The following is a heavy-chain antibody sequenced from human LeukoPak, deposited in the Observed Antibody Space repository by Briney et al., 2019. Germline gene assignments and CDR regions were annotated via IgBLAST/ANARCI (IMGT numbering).Heavy chain of an antibody. V-gene: IGHV3-7*01. D-gene: IGHD2-15*01. CDR3: AREDGYCSGGNCYSYFGS. Sequence: GGSLRLSWAASGFTFSHFGRTGFGQAPGRGLKGWPYIKKTGSETHYVDSVKGRFTITRDNTRNSLFLQMYSLRAEDTAVYFCAREDGYCSGGNCYSYFGSWGQGTLVTVSS. J-gene: IGHJ4*02. CDR2: IKKTGSET. CDR1: GFTFSHFG.